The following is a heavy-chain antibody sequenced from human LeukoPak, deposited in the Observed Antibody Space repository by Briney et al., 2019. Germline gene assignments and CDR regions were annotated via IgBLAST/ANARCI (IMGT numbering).Heavy chain of an antibody. J-gene: IGHJ4*02. CDR1: GFTFSSYA. D-gene: IGHD3-10*01. V-gene: IGHV3-64*01. CDR2: ISSNGGST. Sequence: GGSLRLSCAASGFTFSSYAMHWVRQAPGKGLEYVSAISSNGGSTYYANSVKGRFTISRDNSKNTLYLQMGSLRAEDMAVYCCARESFYEGSFDYWGQGTLVTVSS. CDR3: ARESFYEGSFDY.